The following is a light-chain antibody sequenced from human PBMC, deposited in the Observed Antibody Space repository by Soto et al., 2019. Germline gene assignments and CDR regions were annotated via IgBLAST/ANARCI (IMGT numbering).Light chain of an antibody. CDR1: SSNIGTNA. CDR3: AVWDDSLNGWV. V-gene: IGLV1-44*01. CDR2: SND. J-gene: IGLJ3*02. Sequence: QSVLTQPPSASGTPGQRVTISCSGSSSNIGTNAVNWCQQLPGTAPRLLIYSNDQRPPGVPDRFSGSKSGTSASLGISGLQSEDEADYFCAVWDDSLNGWVLGGGTK.